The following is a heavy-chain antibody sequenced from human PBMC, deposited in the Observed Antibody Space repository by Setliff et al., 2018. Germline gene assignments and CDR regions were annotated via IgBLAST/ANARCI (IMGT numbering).Heavy chain of an antibody. D-gene: IGHD3-10*01. CDR2: IHDSGNPT. V-gene: IGHV3-11*01. CDR1: GFTFSNYY. Sequence: GSLRLSCAASGFTFSNYYMTWIRQAPGKGLEWISYIHDSGNPTYYADSVKGRFTVSRDNAKNTVYLDVNSLRAEDTAMYYCTRLWFGESYFDYWGQGTLVTVSS. J-gene: IGHJ4*02. CDR3: TRLWFGESYFDY.